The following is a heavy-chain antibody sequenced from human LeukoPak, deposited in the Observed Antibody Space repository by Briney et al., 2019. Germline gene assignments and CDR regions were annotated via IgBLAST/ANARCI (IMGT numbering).Heavy chain of an antibody. CDR2: IYPNSGAT. CDR1: GYTFTGYY. Sequence: GASVKVSCKASGYTFTGYYMHWVRQAPGQGLEWMGYIYPNSGATKYAQKFQGRVTMTRDTSISTAYMALSGLRSDDTAVYYCGTLLSNGPFDYWGQGSLVTVSS. CDR3: GTLLSNGPFDY. V-gene: IGHV1-2*02. J-gene: IGHJ4*02.